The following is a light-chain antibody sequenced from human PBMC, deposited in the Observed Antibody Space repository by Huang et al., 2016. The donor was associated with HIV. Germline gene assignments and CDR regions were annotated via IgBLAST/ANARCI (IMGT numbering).Light chain of an antibody. CDR1: QSLVHSDGNTY. V-gene: IGKV2-30*02. CDR3: MQGTHWPL. Sequence: DVVMTQSPLSLPVTLGQPASISCRSSQSLVHSDGNTYLNWFQQRPGQSPRRLIYTGSNRDSGVPDRFSGSGSGTDFTLKISRVEAEDVGVYYCMQGTHWPLFGQGTKLEIK. J-gene: IGKJ2*01. CDR2: TGS.